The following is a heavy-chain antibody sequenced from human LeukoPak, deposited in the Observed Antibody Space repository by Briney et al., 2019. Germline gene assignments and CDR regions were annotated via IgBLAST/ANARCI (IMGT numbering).Heavy chain of an antibody. D-gene: IGHD1-20*01. V-gene: IGHV3-21*04. CDR3: AKEGAEGNWNELGFDP. CDR2: ISGGSGYI. J-gene: IGHJ5*02. CDR1: GFTFSSYS. Sequence: GGSLRLSCAASGFTFSSYSMNWVRQAPGKGLEWVSSISGGSGYIFYADSMKGRFTISRDNAKNSLYLEMNSLRVEDTAVYYCAKEGAEGNWNELGFDPWGQGTLVTVSS.